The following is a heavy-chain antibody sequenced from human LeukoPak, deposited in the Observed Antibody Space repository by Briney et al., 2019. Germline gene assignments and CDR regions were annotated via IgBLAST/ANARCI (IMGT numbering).Heavy chain of an antibody. J-gene: IGHJ4*02. Sequence: PSETLSLTCTVSGGSISSSSYYWGWIRQPPGKGLEWIGYIYYSGSTNHNPSLKSRVTISVDTSKNQFSLKLSSVTAADTAVYYCARSVAGTHSDYWGQGTLVTVSS. CDR2: IYYSGST. D-gene: IGHD6-19*01. CDR1: GGSISSSSYY. CDR3: ARSVAGTHSDY. V-gene: IGHV4-61*05.